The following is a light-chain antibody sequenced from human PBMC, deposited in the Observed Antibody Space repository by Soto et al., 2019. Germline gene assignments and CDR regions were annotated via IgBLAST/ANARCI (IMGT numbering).Light chain of an antibody. CDR3: QQYYSIQST. CDR2: WAS. Sequence: DIVMTQSPDSLAVSLGERATINCKSSQSVLYNSNNKNYLAWYQQKPRQPPKLLISWASTRESGVPDRFSGSGSVTDFTLTISSLQAEDVAVYYCQQYYSIQSTFGQGTKVEIK. J-gene: IGKJ1*01. V-gene: IGKV4-1*01. CDR1: QSVLYNSNNKNY.